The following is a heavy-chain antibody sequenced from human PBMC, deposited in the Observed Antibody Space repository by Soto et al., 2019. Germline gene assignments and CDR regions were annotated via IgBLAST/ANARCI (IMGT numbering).Heavy chain of an antibody. Sequence: SETLSLTCSVSGASFRSHYWNWIRQSPGRGLEWIGYINYIGITNYNPSLKSRVTISVDTSKNQFSLKLTSVTAADTAVYFCARGDTDSIFGVVPYYYYGMDVWGQGTTVTVSS. V-gene: IGHV4-59*11. J-gene: IGHJ6*02. CDR3: ARGDTDSIFGVVPYYYYGMDV. D-gene: IGHD3-3*01. CDR1: GASFRSHY. CDR2: INYIGIT.